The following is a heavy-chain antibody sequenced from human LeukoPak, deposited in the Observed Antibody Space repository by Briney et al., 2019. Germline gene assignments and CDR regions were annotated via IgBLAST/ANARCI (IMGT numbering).Heavy chain of an antibody. CDR2: VGTGGDDI. D-gene: IGHD3-10*01. CDR3: VRGGRGRDDYFDY. CDR1: GYTFPSYS. V-gene: IGHV3-21*05. Sequence: GGSLRLSCAASGYTFPSYSLKWVRQSPGKGREWISYVGTGGDDIYYADSVAGRFTISRDNAEESVYLKMNSLRVDDTDVYYCVRGGRGRDDYFDYWGQGTQVTVSS. J-gene: IGHJ4*02.